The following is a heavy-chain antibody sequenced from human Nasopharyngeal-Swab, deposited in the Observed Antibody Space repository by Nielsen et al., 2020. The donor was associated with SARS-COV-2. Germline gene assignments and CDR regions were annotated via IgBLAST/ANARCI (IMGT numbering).Heavy chain of an antibody. CDR3: ATRYH. J-gene: IGHJ5*02. Sequence: VRQMPGKGPEWMGWINTNTGNPTYTQAFTGRFVFSLDTSVNTAYLQISSLKPEDTAVYYCATRYHWGQGTLVTVSS. CDR2: INTNTGNP. V-gene: IGHV7-4-1*02.